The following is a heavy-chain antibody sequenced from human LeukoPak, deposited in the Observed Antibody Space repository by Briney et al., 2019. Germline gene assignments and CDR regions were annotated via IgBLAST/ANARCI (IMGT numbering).Heavy chain of an antibody. CDR3: ARHSSSWDYFDY. CDR1: GDSISSYY. Sequence: PSETPSLTCTVSGDSISSYYWSWIRQPPGKGLEWIGYIYYSGSTNYNPSLKSRVTISVDTSKNQFSLKLSSVTAADTAVYYCARHSSSWDYFDYWGQGTLVTVSS. V-gene: IGHV4-59*01. D-gene: IGHD6-13*01. CDR2: IYYSGST. J-gene: IGHJ4*02.